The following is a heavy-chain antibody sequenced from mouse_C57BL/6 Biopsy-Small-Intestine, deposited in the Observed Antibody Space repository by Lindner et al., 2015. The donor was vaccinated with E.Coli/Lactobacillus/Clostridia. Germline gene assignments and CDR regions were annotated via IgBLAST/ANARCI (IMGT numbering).Heavy chain of an antibody. CDR2: ISPDSGDT. J-gene: IGHJ4*01. Sequence: SVKVSCKTSGYTVTGYDIHWVRQAPGQGLEWMGWISPDSGDTSFAQTFQGRVTMTWDTSSRTAHLELNGLTSDDTAVYYCARTSRLLLWFPLDYWGQGTLVTVSA. CDR1: GYTVTGYD. CDR3: ARTSRLLLWFPLDY. D-gene: IGHD1-1*02. V-gene: IGHV1-84*02.